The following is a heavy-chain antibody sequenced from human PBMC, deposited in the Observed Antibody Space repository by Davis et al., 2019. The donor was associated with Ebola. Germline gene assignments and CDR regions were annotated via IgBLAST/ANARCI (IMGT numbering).Heavy chain of an antibody. CDR2: ISSSCSHI. CDR3: ARDHMGYDDSNRFDA. Sequence: GESLKTSCAASGFTFSSYIMNWVRQAPGKGLEWVSSISSSCSHIYYADSVKGRFTISRDNAKNSLYLQMNSLRAEDTAVYYCARDHMGYDDSNRFDAWGQGTLVTVSS. J-gene: IGHJ4*02. CDR1: GFTFSSYI. D-gene: IGHD3-22*01. V-gene: IGHV3-21*01.